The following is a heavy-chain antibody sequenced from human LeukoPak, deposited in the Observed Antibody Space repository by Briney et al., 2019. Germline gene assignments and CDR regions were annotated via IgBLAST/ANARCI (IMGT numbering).Heavy chain of an antibody. CDR1: GFTFSSYG. J-gene: IGHJ4*02. CDR2: ISYDGSNK. V-gene: IGHV3-30*18. D-gene: IGHD3-16*02. CDR3: AKEIIRLGELSPYFDY. Sequence: PGRSLRLSCAASGFTFSSYGMHWVRQAPGKGLEWVAVISYDGSNKYYADSVKGRFTISRDNSKNTLYLQMNSLRAEDTAVYYCAKEIIRLGELSPYFDYWGQGTLVTVSS.